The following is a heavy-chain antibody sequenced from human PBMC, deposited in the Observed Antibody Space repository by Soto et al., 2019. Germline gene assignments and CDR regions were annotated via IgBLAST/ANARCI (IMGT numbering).Heavy chain of an antibody. CDR1: GYIFTNYY. CDR3: ARDLTSGDY. V-gene: IGHV1-46*01. Sequence: ASVKVSCKASGYIFTNYYIHWVRQAPGQGLEWMAIINPSGGSTNYAQKFQGRVTLARDTFTNTVYMELSSLRSEDTAIYYCARDLTSGDYWGQGTLVTVSS. D-gene: IGHD7-27*01. J-gene: IGHJ4*02. CDR2: INPSGGST.